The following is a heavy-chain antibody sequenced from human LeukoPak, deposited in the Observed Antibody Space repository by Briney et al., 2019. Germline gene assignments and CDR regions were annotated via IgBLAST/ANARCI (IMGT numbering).Heavy chain of an antibody. CDR2: INHSGST. Sequence: SETLSLTCAVYGGSFSGYYWSWIRQPPGKGLEWIGEINHSGSTNYNPSLKSRVTISVDTSKNQSSLKLSSVSAADTAVYYCARGVARMVYAIRPYYYFDYWGQGTLVTVSS. CDR1: GGSFSGYY. CDR3: ARGVARMVYAIRPYYYFDY. J-gene: IGHJ4*02. V-gene: IGHV4-34*01. D-gene: IGHD2-8*01.